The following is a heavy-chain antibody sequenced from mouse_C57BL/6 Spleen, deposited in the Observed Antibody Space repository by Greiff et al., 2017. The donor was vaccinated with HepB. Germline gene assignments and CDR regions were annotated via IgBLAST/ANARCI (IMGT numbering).Heavy chain of an antibody. CDR2: ISDGGSYT. Sequence: EVKLMESGGGLVKPGGSLKLSCAASGFTFSSYAMSWVRQTPEKRLEWVATISDGGSYTYYPDNVKGRFTISRDNATNNLYLQMSHLKSEDTAMYYCARDDGYYPWFAYWGQGTLVTVSA. CDR3: ARDDGYYPWFAY. J-gene: IGHJ3*01. D-gene: IGHD2-3*01. CDR1: GFTFSSYA. V-gene: IGHV5-4*03.